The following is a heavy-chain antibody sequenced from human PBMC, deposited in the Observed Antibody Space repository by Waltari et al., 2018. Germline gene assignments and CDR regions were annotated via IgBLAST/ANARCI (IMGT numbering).Heavy chain of an antibody. J-gene: IGHJ4*02. D-gene: IGHD6-19*01. CDR2: IYYSGST. CDR1: GGSISSSSYY. CDR3: AREGGGIAVRYYFDY. V-gene: IGHV4-39*07. Sequence: QLQLQESGPGLVKPSETLSLTCTVSGGSISSSSYYWGWIRQPPGKGLEWIGSIYYSGSTYYNPSLKSLVTISVDTSKNQFSLKLSSVTAADTAVYYCAREGGGIAVRYYFDYWGQGTLVTVSS.